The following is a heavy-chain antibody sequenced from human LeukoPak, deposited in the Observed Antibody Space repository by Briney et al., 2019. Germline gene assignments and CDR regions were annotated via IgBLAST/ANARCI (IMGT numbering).Heavy chain of an antibody. CDR1: GGSISSSSYY. Sequence: SETLSLTCTVSGGSISSSSYYWGWIRQPPGKGLEWIGSIYYSGSTYYNPSLKSRVTISVDTSKNQFSLKLSSVTAADTAVYYCARASGDGYNHDFDYWGQGTLVTVSS. CDR3: ARASGDGYNHDFDY. J-gene: IGHJ4*02. CDR2: IYYSGST. V-gene: IGHV4-39*07. D-gene: IGHD5-24*01.